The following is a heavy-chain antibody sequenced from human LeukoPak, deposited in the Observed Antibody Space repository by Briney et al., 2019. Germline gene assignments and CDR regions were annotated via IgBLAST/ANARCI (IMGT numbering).Heavy chain of an antibody. CDR2: IYTSGST. Sequence: PSETLSLTCTVTGGSISSYYWRWIRQPAGKGLAWIGRIYTSGSTNYNPSLKSRVTMSVDTSKNQFSLKLSSVTAADTAVYYCAREVRFRRFDYWGQGTLVTVSS. CDR3: AREVRFRRFDY. V-gene: IGHV4-4*07. J-gene: IGHJ4*02. CDR1: GGSISSYY.